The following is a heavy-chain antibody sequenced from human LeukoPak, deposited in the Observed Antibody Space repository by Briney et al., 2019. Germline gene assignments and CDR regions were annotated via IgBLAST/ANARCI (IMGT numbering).Heavy chain of an antibody. D-gene: IGHD3-22*01. Sequence: SETLSLTCTVSGGSISSYYWSWIRQPPGKGLEWIGYIYYSGSTNYNPSLKSRVTISVDTSKNQFSLKLSSVTAADTAVYYCARDRAHYCDSSGHAFDIWGQGTMVTVSS. CDR3: ARDRAHYCDSSGHAFDI. CDR1: GGSISSYY. V-gene: IGHV4-59*01. CDR2: IYYSGST. J-gene: IGHJ3*02.